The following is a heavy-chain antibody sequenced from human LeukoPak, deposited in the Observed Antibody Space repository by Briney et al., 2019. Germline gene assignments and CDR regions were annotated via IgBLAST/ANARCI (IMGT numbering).Heavy chain of an antibody. J-gene: IGHJ3*02. CDR3: ARDLGLVRLDAFDI. CDR1: GYSISSGYY. D-gene: IGHD6-19*01. V-gene: IGHV4-61*01. CDR2: IYYSGIT. Sequence: PSETLSLTCTVSGYSISSGYYWSWIRQPPGKGLEWIGYIYYSGITNYNPSLKSRVTISVDTSKNQFSLKLSSVTAADTAVYYCARDLGLVRLDAFDIWGQGTMVTVSA.